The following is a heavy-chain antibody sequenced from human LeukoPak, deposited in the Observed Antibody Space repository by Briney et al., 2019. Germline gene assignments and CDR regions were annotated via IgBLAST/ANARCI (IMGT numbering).Heavy chain of an antibody. V-gene: IGHV4-30-4*08. CDR2: IYYSGST. D-gene: IGHD3-22*01. Sequence: PSETLSLTCTVSGGSISSGDYYWSWIRQPPGKGLEWIGYIYYSGSTYYNPSLKSRVTISVDRSKNQFSLKLSSVTAADTAVYYCARRGVVVQNYYYYYMDVWGKGTTVTVSS. J-gene: IGHJ6*03. CDR3: ARRGVVVQNYYYYYMDV. CDR1: GGSISSGDYY.